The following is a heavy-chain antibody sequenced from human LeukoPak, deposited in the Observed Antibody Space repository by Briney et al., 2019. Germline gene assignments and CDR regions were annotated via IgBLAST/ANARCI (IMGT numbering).Heavy chain of an antibody. D-gene: IGHD3-22*01. V-gene: IGHV4-30-2*02. CDR3: AKGDYDSSGYYSGWADGAFDI. Sequence: PSETLSLTCAVSGGSISSGGYSWSWIRQPPGKGLEWIGYIYNSGSTYYNPSLKSRVTISVDRSKNQFSLKLSSVTAADTAVYYCAKGDYDSSGYYSGWADGAFDIWGQGTMVTVSS. J-gene: IGHJ3*02. CDR1: GGSISSGGYS. CDR2: IYNSGST.